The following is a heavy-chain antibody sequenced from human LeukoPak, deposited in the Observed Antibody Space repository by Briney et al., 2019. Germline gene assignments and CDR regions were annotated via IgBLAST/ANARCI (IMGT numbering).Heavy chain of an antibody. Sequence: QPGRSLRLSCAASGFTFDDYAMYWVRQAPGKGLEWVSGISWNSGSTGYADSVKGRFTISRDNAKNSLYLQMNSLRAEDTALYYCAKDKSAMVRGVGDAFDIWGQGTMVTVSS. CDR1: GFTFDDYA. CDR3: AKDKSAMVRGVGDAFDI. CDR2: ISWNSGST. J-gene: IGHJ3*02. V-gene: IGHV3-9*01. D-gene: IGHD3-10*01.